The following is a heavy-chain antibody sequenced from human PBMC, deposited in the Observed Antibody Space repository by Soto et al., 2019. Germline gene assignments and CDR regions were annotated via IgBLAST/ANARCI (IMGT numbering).Heavy chain of an antibody. J-gene: IGHJ6*02. CDR1: GGTFSSYA. CDR2: IIPIFATT. D-gene: IGHD2-15*01. V-gene: IGHV1-69*01. Sequence: QVQLVQSGAEVKKPGSSVKVSCKASGGTFSSYAISWVRQVPGQGLEWMGGIIPIFATTTYAQKFQGRVTITADSSTSTAYMVLISLRSEDTAVYYCATICTVGSCPYYYAMNVWGQGTTVTVSS. CDR3: ATICTVGSCPYYYAMNV.